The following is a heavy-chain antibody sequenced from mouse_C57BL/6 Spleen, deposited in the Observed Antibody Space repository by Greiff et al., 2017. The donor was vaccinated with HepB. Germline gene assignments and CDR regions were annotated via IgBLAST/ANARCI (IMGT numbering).Heavy chain of an antibody. J-gene: IGHJ1*03. D-gene: IGHD2-4*01. CDR1: GYTFTSYG. Sequence: QVQLQQSGAELARPGASVKLSCKASGYTFTSYGISWVKQRTGQGLEWIGEIYPRSGNTYYNEKFKGKATLTADKSSSTAYMELRSLTSEDSAVYFCAIGGGLRLDWYFDVWGTGTTVTVSS. CDR2: IYPRSGNT. V-gene: IGHV1-81*01. CDR3: AIGGGLRLDWYFDV.